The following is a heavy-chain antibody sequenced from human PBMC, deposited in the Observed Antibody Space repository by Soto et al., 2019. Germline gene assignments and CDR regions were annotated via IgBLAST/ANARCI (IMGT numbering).Heavy chain of an antibody. Sequence: ASVKVSCKASGGTFSSYAISWVRQAPGQGLEWMGRIIPILGIANYAQKFQGRVTITAAKSTSTAYMELSSLRSEDTAVYYCARDDSSSYYYYGMDVWGQGTTVTVSS. V-gene: IGHV1-69*04. CDR1: GGTFSSYA. D-gene: IGHD6-13*01. J-gene: IGHJ6*02. CDR3: ARDDSSSYYYYGMDV. CDR2: IIPILGIA.